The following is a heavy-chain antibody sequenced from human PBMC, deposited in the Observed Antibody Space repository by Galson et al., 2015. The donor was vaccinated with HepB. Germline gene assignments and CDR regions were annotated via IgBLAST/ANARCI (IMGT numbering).Heavy chain of an antibody. D-gene: IGHD3-22*01. Sequence: SLRLSCAASGFTFSSYGMHWVRQAPGKGLEWVAVISYDGSNKYYADSVKGRFTISRDNSKNTLYLQMNSLRAEDTAVYYCAKDGTYYYDSSGYPGDYWGQGTLVTVSS. CDR3: AKDGTYYYDSSGYPGDY. V-gene: IGHV3-30*18. CDR2: ISYDGSNK. J-gene: IGHJ4*02. CDR1: GFTFSSYG.